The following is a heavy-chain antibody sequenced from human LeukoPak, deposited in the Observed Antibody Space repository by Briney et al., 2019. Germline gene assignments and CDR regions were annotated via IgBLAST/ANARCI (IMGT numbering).Heavy chain of an antibody. D-gene: IGHD6-6*01. Sequence: GGSLRLSCAASGFTFSSYGMHWVRQAPGKGLEWVAVIWYDRSNKYYADSVKGRFTISRDNSKNTLYLQMNSLRAEDTAVYYCAGRHSSSSEGDAFDIWGQGTMVTVSS. CDR2: IWYDRSNK. CDR1: GFTFSSYG. CDR3: AGRHSSSSEGDAFDI. J-gene: IGHJ3*02. V-gene: IGHV3-33*01.